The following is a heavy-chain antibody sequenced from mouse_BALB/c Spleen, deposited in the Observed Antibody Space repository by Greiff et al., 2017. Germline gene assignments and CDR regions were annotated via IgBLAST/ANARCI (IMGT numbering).Heavy chain of an antibody. J-gene: IGHJ4*01. D-gene: IGHD3-2*01. Sequence: DLVKPGASVKLSCKASGYTFTSYWINWIKQRPGQGLEWIGRIAPGSGSTYYNEMFKGKATLTVDTSSSTAYIQLSSLSSEDSAVYFCARRQLGPHAMDYWGQGTSVTVSS. CDR3: ARRQLGPHAMDY. CDR2: IAPGSGST. CDR1: GYTFTSYW. V-gene: IGHV1S41*01.